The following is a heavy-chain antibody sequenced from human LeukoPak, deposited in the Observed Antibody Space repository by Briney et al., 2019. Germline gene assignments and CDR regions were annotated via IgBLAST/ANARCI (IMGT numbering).Heavy chain of an antibody. CDR3: ARAVGVSYNWNYPVYYYYMDV. J-gene: IGHJ6*03. Sequence: GGSLRLSCAASGFTFSSYWMNWVRQAPGKGLEWVANIKQDGSEKYYVDSVKGRFTISRDNAKNSLYLQMNSLRAEDTAVYYCARAVGVSYNWNYPVYYYYMDVWGKGTTVTVSS. CDR2: IKQDGSEK. D-gene: IGHD1-7*01. CDR1: GFTFSSYW. V-gene: IGHV3-7*01.